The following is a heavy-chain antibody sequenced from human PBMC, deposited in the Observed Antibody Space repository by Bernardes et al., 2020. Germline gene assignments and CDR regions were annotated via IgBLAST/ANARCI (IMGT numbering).Heavy chain of an antibody. V-gene: IGHV4-34*01. CDR1: GGSFSGYY. CDR2: INHSGST. CDR3: ARGFIYALGI. J-gene: IGHJ3*02. D-gene: IGHD2-2*01. Sequence: SETLSLTCAVYGGSFSGYYWSWIRQPPGKGLEWIGEINHSGSTNYNPSLKSRVTISVDTSKNQFSLKLSSVTAADTAVYYCARGFIYALGIWGQGTMVTVSS.